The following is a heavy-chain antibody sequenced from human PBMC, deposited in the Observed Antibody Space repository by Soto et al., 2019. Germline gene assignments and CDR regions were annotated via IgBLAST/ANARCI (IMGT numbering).Heavy chain of an antibody. CDR1: GFTFSSYG. CDR2: IWYDGSNK. D-gene: IGHD6-13*01. CDR3: ARWGIAAADY. Sequence: QVQLVESGGGVVQPGRSLRLSCAASGFTFSSYGMHWVRQAPGKGLEWVAVIWYDGSNKYYADSVKGRFTISIDNSKNTLYLQMNSLRAEDTAVYYCARWGIAAADYGGQGTLVTVSS. J-gene: IGHJ4*02. V-gene: IGHV3-33*01.